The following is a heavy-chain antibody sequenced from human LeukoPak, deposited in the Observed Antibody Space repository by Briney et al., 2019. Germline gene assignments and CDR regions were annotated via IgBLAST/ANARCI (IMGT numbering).Heavy chain of an antibody. V-gene: IGHV3-9*03. J-gene: IGHJ6*03. CDR3: AKDMGRYYYYMDV. Sequence: PGRSLRLSCAASGFTFDDYAMHWVRQAPGKGLEWVSGISWNSGSIGYADSVKGRFTISRDNAKNSLYLQMNSLRAEDMALYYCAKDMGRYYYYMDVWGKGTTVTVSS. CDR2: ISWNSGSI. CDR1: GFTFDDYA.